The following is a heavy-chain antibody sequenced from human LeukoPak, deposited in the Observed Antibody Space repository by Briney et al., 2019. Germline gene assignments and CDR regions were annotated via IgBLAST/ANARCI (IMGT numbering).Heavy chain of an antibody. CDR1: GFRFDDYG. J-gene: IGHJ3*02. CDR2: TNWNGAST. V-gene: IGHV3-20*04. Sequence: GGSLRLSCAASGFRFDDYGMSWVRQAPGKGLEWVAGTNWNGASTGYADSVKGRFTISRDNAKNSLYLQMNSLRAEDTAVYYCASPDYGDDDAFDIWGQGTMVTVSS. D-gene: IGHD4-17*01. CDR3: ASPDYGDDDAFDI.